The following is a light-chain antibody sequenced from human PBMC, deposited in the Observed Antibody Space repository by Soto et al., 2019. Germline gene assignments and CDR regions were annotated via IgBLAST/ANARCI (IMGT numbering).Light chain of an antibody. CDR1: QSVGRF. CDR3: QQRSNWPPLT. Sequence: EIVLTQSPATLSLSPGERATLSCRASQSVGRFLAWYQQRPGQAPRLLIYDTSSRASGIPARFSGSGSGTHFTLTISSLESEDFAVYYCQQRSNWPPLTFGGGTKVEIK. J-gene: IGKJ4*01. CDR2: DTS. V-gene: IGKV3-11*01.